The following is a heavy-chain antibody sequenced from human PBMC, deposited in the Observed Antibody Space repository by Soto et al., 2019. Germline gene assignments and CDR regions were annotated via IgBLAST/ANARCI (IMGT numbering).Heavy chain of an antibody. CDR3: ASPWAGFPAGY. J-gene: IGHJ4*02. CDR2: MIPILGTA. D-gene: IGHD7-27*01. CDR1: GGTFSSYA. Sequence: GASVKVSCKASGGTFSSYAISWVRQAPGQGLEWMGGMIPILGTANYAQKFQGRVTITADESTSTAYMELSSLRSEDTAVYYCASPWAGFPAGYWGQGTLVTVSS. V-gene: IGHV1-69*13.